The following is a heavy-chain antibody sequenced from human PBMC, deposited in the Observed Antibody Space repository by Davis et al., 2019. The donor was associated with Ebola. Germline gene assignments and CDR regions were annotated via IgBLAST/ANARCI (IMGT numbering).Heavy chain of an antibody. CDR3: ARLFGVIPVFDY. D-gene: IGHD3-3*01. J-gene: IGHJ4*02. Sequence: HTGGSLRLSCAASGFTFTGDWMHWVRHAPGKGLVWVSRINSDGSTTNYANSVKGRFTVSRDNAKNSLYLQMNSLRDEDTAVYYCARLFGVIPVFDYWGQGTLVTVSS. CDR2: INSDGSTT. V-gene: IGHV3-74*01. CDR1: GFTFTGDW.